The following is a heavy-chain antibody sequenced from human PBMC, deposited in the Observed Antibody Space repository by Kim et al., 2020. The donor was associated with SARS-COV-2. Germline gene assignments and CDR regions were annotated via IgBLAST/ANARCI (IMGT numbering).Heavy chain of an antibody. D-gene: IGHD6-19*01. J-gene: IGHJ4*02. Sequence: GGSLRLSCAASGFTFSRYAMSWVRQAPGKGPEWIAAVNNGGNAYYANFAKGRFTVSRDNNRNTLDLQMSSLTAEDTALYFCAKDHPSSGWPTFDSWGQGTLVTVSS. CDR1: GFTFSRYA. V-gene: IGHV3-23*01. CDR2: VNNGGNA. CDR3: AKDHPSSGWPTFDS.